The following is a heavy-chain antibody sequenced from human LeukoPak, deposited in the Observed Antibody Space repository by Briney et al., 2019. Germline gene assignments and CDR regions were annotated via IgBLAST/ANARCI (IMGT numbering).Heavy chain of an antibody. V-gene: IGHV4-59*01. J-gene: IGHJ3*02. CDR2: IYYSGST. Sequence: SETLSLTCTVSGGSISSYYWSWIRQPPGKGLEWSGYIYYSGSTNYNPSLKSRVTISVDTSKNQFSLKLSSVTAADTAVYHCARSGYYARGAFDIWGQGTMVTVSS. CDR3: ARSGYYARGAFDI. D-gene: IGHD3-22*01. CDR1: GGSISSYY.